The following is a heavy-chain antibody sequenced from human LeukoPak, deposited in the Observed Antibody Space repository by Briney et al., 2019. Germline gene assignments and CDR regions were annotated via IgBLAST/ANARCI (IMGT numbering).Heavy chain of an antibody. CDR2: IKQGGSET. D-gene: IGHD5-24*01. CDR1: GFTFSSFW. Sequence: GGSLRLSCAASGFTFSSFWMTWVRQAPGKGLEWVANIKQGGSETYYVDSVKGRFIISRDDAKNSLYLQMNSLRAEDTAIYYCTRVGYIDEGIDYWGQGTLVTVSS. V-gene: IGHV3-7*04. CDR3: TRVGYIDEGIDY. J-gene: IGHJ4*02.